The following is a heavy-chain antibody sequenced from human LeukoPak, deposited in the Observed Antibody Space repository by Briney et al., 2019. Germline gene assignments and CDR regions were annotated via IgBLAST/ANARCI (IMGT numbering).Heavy chain of an antibody. CDR2: ISGYNGNT. J-gene: IGHJ5*02. V-gene: IGHV1-18*01. D-gene: IGHD5-12*01. CDR3: ARDLGRGRDWFDP. CDR1: GYIFTNYA. Sequence: ASVKVSCKTSGYIFTNYAISWLRQAPGQTLEWMGWISGYNGNTEYAQKFQGRVTMTKDTSTTTAYMEVRSLRSADTAIYYCARDLGRGRDWFDPWGQGTLVTVSS.